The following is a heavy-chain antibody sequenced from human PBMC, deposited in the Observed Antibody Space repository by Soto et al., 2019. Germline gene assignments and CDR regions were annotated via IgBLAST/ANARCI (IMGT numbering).Heavy chain of an antibody. V-gene: IGHV1-2*04. Sequence: QVQLVQSGAEVKKPGASVKVSCKASGYSFTDYHIHWVRQAPGQGLEWLGRINPKSGGTSTAQKFQGWVTMTTDTSISTSSMELTRLTSDDPAIYYCARGGSTDCSHGVCSFFYNHDMDVWGPGTTVTVSS. D-gene: IGHD2-8*01. CDR3: ARGGSTDCSHGVCSFFYNHDMDV. J-gene: IGHJ6*01. CDR2: INPKSGGT. CDR1: GYSFTDYH.